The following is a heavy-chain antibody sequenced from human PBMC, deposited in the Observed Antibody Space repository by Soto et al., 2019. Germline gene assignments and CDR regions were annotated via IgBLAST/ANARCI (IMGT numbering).Heavy chain of an antibody. CDR2: ISGSGGST. D-gene: IGHD6-13*01. Sequence: EVQLLESGGGLVQPGGSLRLSCAASGFTFSSYAMRWVRQAPGKGLEWVSAISGSGGSTYDADSVKGRFTISRDNSKNSLYLQMNSLRAEDTAVYYCAKENGYSSSWFEFDYWGQGTLVTVSS. CDR3: AKENGYSSSWFEFDY. CDR1: GFTFSSYA. V-gene: IGHV3-23*01. J-gene: IGHJ4*02.